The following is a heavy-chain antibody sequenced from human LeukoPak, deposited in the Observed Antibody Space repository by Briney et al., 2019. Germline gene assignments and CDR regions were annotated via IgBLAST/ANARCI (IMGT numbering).Heavy chain of an antibody. Sequence: GGSLRLSCAASGFTVSSNYMSWIRQAPGKGLEWVSYISSSGSTIYFADSVKGRFTISRDNAKNSLFLQMNSLRAKDTAVYYCALNEGSSSWYGYWGQGTLVTVSS. CDR1: GFTVSSNY. V-gene: IGHV3-11*01. J-gene: IGHJ4*02. CDR3: ALNEGSSSWYGY. D-gene: IGHD6-13*01. CDR2: ISSSGSTI.